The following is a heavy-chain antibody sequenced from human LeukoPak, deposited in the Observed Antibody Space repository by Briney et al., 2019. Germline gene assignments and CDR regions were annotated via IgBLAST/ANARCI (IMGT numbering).Heavy chain of an antibody. CDR2: MYAGVTT. CDR3: ARGSGSGWPLDR. Sequence: PGESLRLSCAASGVIVSRNFMSWVRQAPGKGLQWVAIMYAGVTTDYSESVRGRFHISRDTTNNTLSLQMNSLRAEDTAVYYCARGSGSGWPLDRWGQGTLVTVS. J-gene: IGHJ5*02. V-gene: IGHV3-53*01. D-gene: IGHD6-19*01. CDR1: GVIVSRNF.